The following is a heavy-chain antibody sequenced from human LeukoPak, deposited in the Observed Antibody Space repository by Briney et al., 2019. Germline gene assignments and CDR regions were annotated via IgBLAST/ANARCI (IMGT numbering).Heavy chain of an antibody. CDR1: GYTFTSYA. D-gene: IGHD1-20*01. J-gene: IGHJ5*02. CDR2: ISAYNGNT. Sequence: ASVKVSCKASGYTFTSYAISWVRQAPGQGLEWMGWISAYNGNTNYAQKFQGRVTMTKDISTSTAYMELRSLRSDDTAVYYCARDYNFREKYNWFDPWGQGTLVTVSS. V-gene: IGHV1-18*01. CDR3: ARDYNFREKYNWFDP.